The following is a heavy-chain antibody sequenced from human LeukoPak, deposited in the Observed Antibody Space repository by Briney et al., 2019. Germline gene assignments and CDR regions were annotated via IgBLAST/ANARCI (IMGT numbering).Heavy chain of an antibody. D-gene: IGHD3-22*01. V-gene: IGHV1-46*01. Sequence: EASVKVSCKASGYTFTSYYMHWVRQAPGQGLEWMGIINPSGGSTSYAQKFQGRVTITADESTSTAYMELSSLRSEDTAVYYCARAHPYYYDSSGYYPFDYWGQGTLVTVSS. J-gene: IGHJ4*02. CDR3: ARAHPYYYDSSGYYPFDY. CDR2: INPSGGST. CDR1: GYTFTSYY.